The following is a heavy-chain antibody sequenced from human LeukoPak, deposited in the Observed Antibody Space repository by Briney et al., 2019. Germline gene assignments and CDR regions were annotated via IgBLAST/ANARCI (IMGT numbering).Heavy chain of an antibody. V-gene: IGHV1-69*13. CDR1: GGTFSSYA. Sequence: SVKVSCKASGGTFSSYAISWVRPAPGQGLEWMGGIIPIFGTANYAQKFQGRVTITADESTSTAYMELSSLRSEDTAVYYCARSSEGWLLPLFDYWGQGTLVTVSS. J-gene: IGHJ4*02. CDR2: IIPIFGTA. CDR3: ARSSEGWLLPLFDY. D-gene: IGHD3-22*01.